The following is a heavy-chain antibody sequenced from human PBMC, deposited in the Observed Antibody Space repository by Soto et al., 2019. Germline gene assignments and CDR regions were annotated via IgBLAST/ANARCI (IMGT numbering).Heavy chain of an antibody. CDR1: GGTFSSYT. V-gene: IGHV1-69*08. J-gene: IGHJ4*02. D-gene: IGHD6-19*01. CDR3: ARDEYSSGLFDY. Sequence: QVQLVQSGAEVKKPGSSVKVSCKASGGTFSSYTISWVRQAPEQGLEWLGRIIPILGIANYAQKFQGRVTIPADKATSTADMELSSLRSKDTAVYYCARDEYSSGLFDYWGQGTLVTVSS. CDR2: IIPILGIA.